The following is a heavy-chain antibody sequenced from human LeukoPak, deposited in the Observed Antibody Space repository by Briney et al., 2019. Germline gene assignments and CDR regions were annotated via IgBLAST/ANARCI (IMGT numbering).Heavy chain of an antibody. CDR3: ARDLARDDAFDI. V-gene: IGHV4-59*01. CDR1: GGSISSYY. J-gene: IGHJ3*02. Sequence: SETLSLTCTVSGGSISSYYWSWLRQPPGKGLEWIGYIFYSGSTNYNPSLTSRVTISVDTSKNQYSLKLNSVTAADTAVYYCARDLARDDAFDIWGQGTLVTVSS. CDR2: IFYSGST.